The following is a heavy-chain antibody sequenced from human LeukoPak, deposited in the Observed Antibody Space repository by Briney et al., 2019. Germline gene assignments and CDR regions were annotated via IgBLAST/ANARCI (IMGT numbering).Heavy chain of an antibody. D-gene: IGHD1-1*01. V-gene: IGHV3-7*02. CDR2: INQDGSEM. Sequence: PGGSLRLSCAASGFTFSTYWMSWVRQAPGKGLEWVANINQDGSEMYYVDSVKGRFTISRDNAQNSLYLQMNSLRDEDTAVYYCARAGSFGRGPGPYGMDVWGQGTTVTVSS. J-gene: IGHJ6*02. CDR3: ARAGSFGRGPGPYGMDV. CDR1: GFTFSTYW.